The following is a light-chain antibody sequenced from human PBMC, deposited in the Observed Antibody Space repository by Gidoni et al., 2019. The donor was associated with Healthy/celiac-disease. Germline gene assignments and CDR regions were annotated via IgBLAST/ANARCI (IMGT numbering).Light chain of an antibody. J-gene: IGLJ2*01. Sequence: SSELTQDTAVSVALGQTVRITCQGDSLRSYYASWYQQKPGQAPVLVIYGKNNRPSGIPDRFSGSSSGNTASLTITGAQAEDEADYYCNSRDSSGIHVVFGGGTKLTVL. CDR2: GKN. V-gene: IGLV3-19*01. CDR1: SLRSYY. CDR3: NSRDSSGIHVV.